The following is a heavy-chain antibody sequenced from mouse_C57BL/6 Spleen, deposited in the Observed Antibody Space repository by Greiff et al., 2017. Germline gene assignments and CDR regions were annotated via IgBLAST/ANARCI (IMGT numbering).Heavy chain of an antibody. CDR3: ASPHYYGSSLDY. J-gene: IGHJ2*01. Sequence: QVQLQQSGPGLVQPSQSLSITCPVSGFSLTSYGVHWVRQSPGKGLEWLGVIWSGGSTDYNAAFISRLSISKDNSKSQVFFKMNSLQADDTAIYYCASPHYYGSSLDYWGQGTTLTVSS. V-gene: IGHV2-2*01. CDR1: GFSLTSYG. CDR2: IWSGGST. D-gene: IGHD1-1*01.